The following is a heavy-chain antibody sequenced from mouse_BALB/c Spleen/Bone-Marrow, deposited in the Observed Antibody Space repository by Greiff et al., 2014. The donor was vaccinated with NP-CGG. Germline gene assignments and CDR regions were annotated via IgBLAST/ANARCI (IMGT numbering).Heavy chain of an antibody. CDR3: ARAGSGFFDF. CDR2: IWAGGST. J-gene: IGHJ2*01. V-gene: IGHV2-9*02. Sequence: VQRVESGPGLVAPSQSLSITCTVSGFSLTSFGVHWVRQPPGKGLEWLGVIWAGGSTNYNSALMTRLSISKDNSQSQVFLKTNSLQTGDSAIYYCARAGSGFFDFWGQGTTLIVSS. CDR1: GFSLTSFG. D-gene: IGHD3-1*01.